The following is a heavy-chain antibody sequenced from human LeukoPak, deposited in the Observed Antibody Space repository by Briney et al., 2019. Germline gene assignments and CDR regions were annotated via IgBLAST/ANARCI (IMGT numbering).Heavy chain of an antibody. Sequence: QPGGSLRLSCAAFGFTFSSYWMSWVRQAPGKGLEWVANIKQDGSEKYYVDSVKGRFTISRDNAKNSLYLQMNSLRAEDTAVYYCATFGELFYYFDYWGQGTLVTVSS. V-gene: IGHV3-7*01. D-gene: IGHD3-10*01. CDR2: IKQDGSEK. J-gene: IGHJ4*02. CDR3: ATFGELFYYFDY. CDR1: GFTFSSYW.